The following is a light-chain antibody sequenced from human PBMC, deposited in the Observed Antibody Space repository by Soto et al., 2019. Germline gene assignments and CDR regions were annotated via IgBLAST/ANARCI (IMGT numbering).Light chain of an antibody. V-gene: IGLV3-1*01. J-gene: IGLJ3*02. CDR3: QAWDRSTVV. CDR2: QDN. CDR1: ELGDKY. Sequence: SYELSQPPSVSVSPGQTASITCSGDELGDKYACWYRQKPGQSPVLVIYQDNKRPSGTPARFSGSNSGNTATLTISGTQAMDEADYYCQAWDRSTVVFGGGTKVTVL.